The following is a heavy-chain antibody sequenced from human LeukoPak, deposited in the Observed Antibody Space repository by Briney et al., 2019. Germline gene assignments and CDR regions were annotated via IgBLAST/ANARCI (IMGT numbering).Heavy chain of an antibody. CDR3: ARGPNSGQPYFDY. J-gene: IGHJ4*02. CDR1: GFTFSGYS. CDR2: ISSSSRAI. D-gene: IGHD6-25*01. V-gene: IGHV3-48*02. Sequence: GGSLRLSCAASGFTFSGYSMSWVRQAPGKGLEWVSYISSSSRAIYYADSVKGRLTISRDNAKKSLYLQMNSLKDEDTAVYYCARGPNSGQPYFDYWGQGTLVTVSS.